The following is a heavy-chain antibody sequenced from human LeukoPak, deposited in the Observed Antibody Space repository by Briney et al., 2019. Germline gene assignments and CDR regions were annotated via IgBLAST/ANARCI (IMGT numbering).Heavy chain of an antibody. CDR2: MNPNSGNT. Sequence: SVKVSCKASGYTFTSYDINWVRQATGQGLEWMGWMNPNSGNTGYAQKFQGRVTMTRNTSISTAYMELSSLRSEDTAVYYCARDSRKDSSGYLYYFDYWGQGTLVTVSS. CDR3: ARDSRKDSSGYLYYFDY. V-gene: IGHV1-8*01. J-gene: IGHJ4*02. D-gene: IGHD3-22*01. CDR1: GYTFTSYD.